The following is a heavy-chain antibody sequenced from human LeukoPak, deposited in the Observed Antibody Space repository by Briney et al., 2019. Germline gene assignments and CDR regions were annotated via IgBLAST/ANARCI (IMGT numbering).Heavy chain of an antibody. CDR2: IYYSGST. V-gene: IGHV4-39*01. D-gene: IGHD2-2*01. Sequence: SETLSLTCTVPGGSISSSSYYWGWIRQPPGKVLEWIGSIYYSGSTYYNPSLKSRVTISVDTSKNQFSLKLSSVTAADTAVYYCARVRLESRCPGSSTSCPVGWFDPWGQGTLVTVSS. CDR1: GGSISSSSYY. CDR3: ARVRLESRCPGSSTSCPVGWFDP. J-gene: IGHJ5*02.